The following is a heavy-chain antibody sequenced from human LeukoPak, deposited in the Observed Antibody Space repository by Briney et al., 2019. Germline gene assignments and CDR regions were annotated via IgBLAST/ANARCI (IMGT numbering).Heavy chain of an antibody. J-gene: IGHJ4*02. CDR1: GGSISSGSYY. CDR3: ARGSPVVGGPRHLDY. Sequence: SETLSLTCNVSGGSISSGSYYWSWIRQPAGKGLEWIGRIYTSGSTNYNPSLRNRVTISVDTSKNQFSLKLSSVTAADTAVYYCARGSPVVGGPRHLDYWGQGTLVTVSS. CDR2: IYTSGST. D-gene: IGHD2-15*01. V-gene: IGHV4-61*02.